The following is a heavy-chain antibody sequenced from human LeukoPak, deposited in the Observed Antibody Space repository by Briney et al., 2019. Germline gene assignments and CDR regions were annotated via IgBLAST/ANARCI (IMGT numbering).Heavy chain of an antibody. CDR2: ISYDGSNK. Sequence: GGSLRLSCAASGFTFSSYAMHWVRQAPGKGLEWVAVISYDGSNKYYADSVKGRSTISRDNSKNTLYLQMNSLRAEDTAVYYCARDLSVVAANFDYWGQGTLVTVSS. D-gene: IGHD2-15*01. CDR1: GFTFSSYA. CDR3: ARDLSVVAANFDY. V-gene: IGHV3-30*04. J-gene: IGHJ4*02.